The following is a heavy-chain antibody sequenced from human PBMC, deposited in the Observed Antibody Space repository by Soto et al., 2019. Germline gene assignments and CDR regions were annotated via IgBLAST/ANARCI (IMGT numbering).Heavy chain of an antibody. J-gene: IGHJ4*02. CDR2: IKSKTDGGTT. V-gene: IGHV3-15*01. CDR1: GFTFSNAW. CDR3: TTGNTIFGVVPDY. Sequence: GGSLRLSCAASGFTFSNAWMSWVRHAPGKGLEWVGRIKSKTDGGTTDYAAPVKGRFTISRDDSKNTLYLQMNSLKTEDTAVYYRTTGNTIFGVVPDYWGQGTLVTVSS. D-gene: IGHD3-3*01.